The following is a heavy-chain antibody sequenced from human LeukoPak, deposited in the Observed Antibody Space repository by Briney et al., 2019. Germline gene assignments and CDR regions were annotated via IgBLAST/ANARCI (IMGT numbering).Heavy chain of an antibody. CDR1: GFTFSNAW. CDR2: IKSKTDGGTT. D-gene: IGHD6-19*01. V-gene: IGHV3-15*01. CDR3: TTAAGIAVAGEFDY. Sequence: PGGSLRLSCAASGFTFSNAWMSWVRQAPGKGLEWVGRIKSKTDGGTTDYAAPVKGRFTISRDDSKNTLYLQMNSLKTEDTAVYYCTTAAGIAVAGEFDYWGQGTLVTVSS. J-gene: IGHJ4*02.